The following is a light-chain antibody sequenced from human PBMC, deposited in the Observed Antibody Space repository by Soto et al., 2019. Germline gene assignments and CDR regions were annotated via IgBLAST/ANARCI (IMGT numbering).Light chain of an antibody. J-gene: IGLJ1*01. CDR3: AARDNSMSGSYV. V-gene: IGLV1-47*02. CDR2: SGN. CDR1: SSNIGSNY. Sequence: QSVLTQPPSAAGTRGQRVTISCSGSSSNIGSNYVHWYQQLPGTAPKLLIYSGNQRPSGVPDRFSGSESGTSASLAISGLRSEDEGDYYCAARDNSMSGSYVFAEGTKVTVL.